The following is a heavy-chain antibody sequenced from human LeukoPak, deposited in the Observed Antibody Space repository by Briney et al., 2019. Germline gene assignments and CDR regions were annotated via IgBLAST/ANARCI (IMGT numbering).Heavy chain of an antibody. CDR1: GFIFSHYT. J-gene: IGHJ4*02. D-gene: IGHD2-15*01. CDR3: ARDVAHSRLSLDH. Sequence: GRSLRLSCAASGFIFSHYTIHWVRQAPGKGPEWVALISYDGNNKYYADSVRGRFTISRDNSKNTLYLQMDSLRPEDSAVYYCARDVAHSRLSLDHWGQGTLVTVFS. CDR2: ISYDGNNK. V-gene: IGHV3-30-3*01.